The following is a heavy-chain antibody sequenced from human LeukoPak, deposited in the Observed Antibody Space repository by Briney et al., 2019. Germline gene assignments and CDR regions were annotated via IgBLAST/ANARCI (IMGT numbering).Heavy chain of an antibody. D-gene: IGHD3-10*01. J-gene: IGHJ4*02. CDR3: ARDALWFGESNPLDY. CDR2: IRGNGDHT. V-gene: IGHV3-64*01. CDR1: GYTFTSYY. Sequence: ASVKVSCKASGYTFTSYYMHWVRQAPGKGLEYVSTIRGNGDHTYYANSVKGRFTISRDNSKNKLYLQMGSLRAEDMAMYYCARDALWFGESNPLDYWGQGTLVTVSS.